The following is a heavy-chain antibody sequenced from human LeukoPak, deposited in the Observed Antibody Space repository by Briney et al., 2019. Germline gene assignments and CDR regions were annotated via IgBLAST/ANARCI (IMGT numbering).Heavy chain of an antibody. CDR2: INRSGSYK. Sequence: GGSLRLSCAASGFTFSTYSMNWVRQAPGKGLEWVSYINRSGSYKFYADSVKGRFTISRDNTKNYLYLQMNSLRAEDTAVYYCARDPGIQLWSYYFDYWGPGTLVTVSS. D-gene: IGHD5-18*01. V-gene: IGHV3-21*01. CDR1: GFTFSTYS. J-gene: IGHJ4*02. CDR3: ARDPGIQLWSYYFDY.